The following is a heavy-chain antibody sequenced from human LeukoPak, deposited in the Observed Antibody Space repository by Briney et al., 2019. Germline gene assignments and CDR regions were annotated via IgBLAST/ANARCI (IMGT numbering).Heavy chain of an antibody. D-gene: IGHD4-23*01. CDR3: ARRSYGGNSAYFDY. Sequence: TSETLSLTCTVSGGSISSYYWSWIRQPPGKGLEWIGYIYYSGSTNYNPSLKSRVTISVDTSKNQFSLTLSSVTAADTAVYYCARRSYGGNSAYFDYWGQGTLVTVSS. V-gene: IGHV4-59*08. J-gene: IGHJ4*02. CDR1: GGSISSYY. CDR2: IYYSGST.